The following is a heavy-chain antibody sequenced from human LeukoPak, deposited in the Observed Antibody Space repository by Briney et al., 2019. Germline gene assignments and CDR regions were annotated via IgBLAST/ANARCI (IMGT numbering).Heavy chain of an antibody. D-gene: IGHD3-10*01. V-gene: IGHV3-23*01. Sequence: GGSLRLSCAASGFTFSSYAMSWVRQAPGKGLEWVSGIIESGGTTYYADSVKGRFTISRDNSKNTLYLQMNSLRAEDTAVYYCAKDYSLLRGTIIYDYWGQGTLVTVSS. J-gene: IGHJ4*02. CDR3: AKDYSLLRGTIIYDY. CDR1: GFTFSSYA. CDR2: IIESGGTT.